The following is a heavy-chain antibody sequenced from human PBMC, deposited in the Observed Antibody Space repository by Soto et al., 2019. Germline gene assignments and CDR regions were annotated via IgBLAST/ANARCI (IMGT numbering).Heavy chain of an antibody. Sequence: ASVKVSCKVSGYTLTELSMHWVRQAPGKGLERMGGFDPEDGETIYAQKFQGRVTMTEDTSTDTAYMELSSLRSEDTALYYCATVLTVTTGYYGMDVWGQGTTVTVSS. CDR3: ATVLTVTTGYYGMDV. D-gene: IGHD4-4*01. CDR1: GYTLTELS. J-gene: IGHJ6*02. CDR2: FDPEDGET. V-gene: IGHV1-24*01.